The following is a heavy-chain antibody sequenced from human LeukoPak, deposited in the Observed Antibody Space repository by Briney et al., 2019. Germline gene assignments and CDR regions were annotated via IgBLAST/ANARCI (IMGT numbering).Heavy chain of an antibody. D-gene: IGHD4-11*01. CDR2: IYYSGST. Sequence: PSETLSLTCTVSGVSVSSGSYYWSWIRQPPGKGLEWIGYIYYSGSTNYNPSLKSRVTISVDTSKNQFSLKLSSVTAADTAVYYCARTAMTTVTWYYYYYYGMDVWGQGTTVTVSS. J-gene: IGHJ6*02. CDR3: ARTAMTTVTWYYYYYYGMDV. V-gene: IGHV4-61*01. CDR1: GVSVSSGSYY.